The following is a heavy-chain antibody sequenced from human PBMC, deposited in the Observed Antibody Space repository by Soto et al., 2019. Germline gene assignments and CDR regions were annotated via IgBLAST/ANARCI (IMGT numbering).Heavy chain of an antibody. V-gene: IGHV3-23*01. J-gene: IGHJ4*02. CDR1: GFTFSSYA. CDR2: ISGSGGTS. CDR3: AKGGYYYDTSGPTFEY. Sequence: GGSLRLSCAAFGFTFSSYAMSWVRQAPGKGLEWVSSISGSGGTSYYADSVKGRFTLSRDNSKNTLYLQMNSLRAEDTAVYYCAKGGYYYDTSGPTFEYWGQGTLVTVSS. D-gene: IGHD3-22*01.